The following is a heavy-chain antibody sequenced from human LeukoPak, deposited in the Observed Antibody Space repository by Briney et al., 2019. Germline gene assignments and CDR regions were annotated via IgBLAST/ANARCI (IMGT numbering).Heavy chain of an antibody. Sequence: VASVKVSCKASGYTFTSYGISWVRQAPGQGLEWMGWISAYNGNTNYAQKLQGRVTMTTDTSTSTAYMELRSLRSDDTAVYYCARDSRIVVATLFDYWGQGTLVTVSS. V-gene: IGHV1-18*01. CDR3: ARDSRIVVATLFDY. D-gene: IGHD3-22*01. CDR2: ISAYNGNT. J-gene: IGHJ4*02. CDR1: GYTFTSYG.